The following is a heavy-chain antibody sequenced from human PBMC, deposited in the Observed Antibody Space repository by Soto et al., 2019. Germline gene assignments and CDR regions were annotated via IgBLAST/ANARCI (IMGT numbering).Heavy chain of an antibody. V-gene: IGHV3-30*18. CDR1: GFTFSDYA. J-gene: IGHJ4*02. D-gene: IGHD6-19*01. CDR3: AKGGRQWLVTSDFNY. Sequence: VQLVESGGGVVQPGRSLRLSCAASGFTFSDYAMHWVRQAPGKGLEWVAVVSHDGRNTHYADSVKGRFTISRDSSKNTVSREMTSLRAEDTAVYYCAKGGRQWLVTSDFNYWGQGARVTFSS. CDR2: VSHDGRNT.